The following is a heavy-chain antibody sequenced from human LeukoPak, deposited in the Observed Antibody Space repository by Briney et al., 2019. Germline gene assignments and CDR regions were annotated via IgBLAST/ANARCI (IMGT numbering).Heavy chain of an antibody. CDR1: GFTFSDYY. D-gene: IGHD3-9*01. CDR2: ISSSGSTI. V-gene: IGHV3-11*01. Sequence: GGSLRLSCAASGFTFSDYYMSWIRQAPGKGLEWVSYISSSGSTIYYADSVKGRFTISRDNAKNSLYLQMNSLRGDDTAVYYCAKRTDVLTGYYNAWGLGTLVTVSS. J-gene: IGHJ5*02. CDR3: AKRTDVLTGYYNA.